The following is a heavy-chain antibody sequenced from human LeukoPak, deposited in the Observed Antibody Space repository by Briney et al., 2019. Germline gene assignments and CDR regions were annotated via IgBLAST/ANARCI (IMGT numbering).Heavy chain of an antibody. CDR3: ARSADCSGGSCRQFDY. V-gene: IGHV3-66*01. J-gene: IGHJ4*02. Sequence: GGSLRLSCAASGFTVSSNYMSWVRQAPGKGLEWVSVIYSGGSTYYADSVKGRFTISRDNSKNTLYLQMNSLRAEDTAVYYCARSADCSGGSCRQFDYWGQGTLVIVSS. CDR1: GFTVSSNY. CDR2: IYSGGST. D-gene: IGHD2-15*01.